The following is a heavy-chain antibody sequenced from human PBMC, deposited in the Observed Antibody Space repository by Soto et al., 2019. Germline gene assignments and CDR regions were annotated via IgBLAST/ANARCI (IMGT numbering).Heavy chain of an antibody. CDR1: GFILSSYG. CDR3: AKDPGLSGSYPYLDYYFDH. CDR2: ISYDGSNK. V-gene: IGHV3-30*18. J-gene: IGHJ4*02. Sequence: PGGSLRLSCAASGFILSSYGMHWVRQAPGKGLEWVAVISYDGSNKYYVDSVKGRFTISRDSSKNTLYLQMNSLRVEDTAVYFCAKDPGLSGSYPYLDYYFDHWGQVTLVTVSS. D-gene: IGHD1-26*01.